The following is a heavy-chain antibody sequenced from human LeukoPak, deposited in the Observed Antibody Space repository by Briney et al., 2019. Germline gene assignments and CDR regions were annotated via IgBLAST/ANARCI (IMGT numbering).Heavy chain of an antibody. D-gene: IGHD3-22*01. V-gene: IGHV1-8*01. CDR1: GYTFTSYD. J-gene: IGHJ3*02. Sequence: ASVKVSCKTSGYTFTSYDINWVRQATGQGLEWMGGMDGNSGKTAYAQKFLGRVTITRNTSTSTAYMELSSLRSEDTAVYYCARLYYYASSGYDALDIWGQGTMVTVSS. CDR2: MDGNSGKT. CDR3: ARLYYYASSGYDALDI.